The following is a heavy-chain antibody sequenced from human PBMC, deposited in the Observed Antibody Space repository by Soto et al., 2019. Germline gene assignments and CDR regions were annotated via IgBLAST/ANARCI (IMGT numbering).Heavy chain of an antibody. J-gene: IGHJ4*02. CDR3: ARRSVDTAMSFDY. V-gene: IGHV3-11*01. Sequence: GGSLRLSCAASGFTLSDYYMAWIRQAPGKGLEWVSYISNSGDIIYYADSVKGRFTISRDNAKKSLFLQMSSLIAEDTAVYYCARRSVDTAMSFDYWGQGTLVTVSS. CDR1: GFTLSDYY. D-gene: IGHD5-18*01. CDR2: ISNSGDII.